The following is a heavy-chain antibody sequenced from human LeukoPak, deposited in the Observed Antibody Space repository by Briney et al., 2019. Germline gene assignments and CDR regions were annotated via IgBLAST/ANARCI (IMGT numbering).Heavy chain of an antibody. D-gene: IGHD3-22*01. CDR3: ARGIHLKGTMIVVVITSYYFDY. CDR2: INPSGGST. J-gene: IGHJ4*02. V-gene: IGHV1-46*01. CDR1: GYTFTSYY. Sequence: ASVKVSCKASGYTFTSYYMHWVRQAPGQGLEWMGIINPSGGSTSYAQKFQGRVTMTRDTSTSTVYMELSSLRSEDTAVYYCARGIHLKGTMIVVVITSYYFDYWGQGTLVTVSS.